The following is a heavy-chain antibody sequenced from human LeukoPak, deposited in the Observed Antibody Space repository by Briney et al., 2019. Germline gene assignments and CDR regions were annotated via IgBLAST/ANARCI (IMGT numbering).Heavy chain of an antibody. V-gene: IGHV3-23*01. Sequence: GGSLRLSCAASGFTFSTYAMHRVRQAPGKGLEWVSGISASGGSTFYADSVKGRFTISKDNSKNTLFLQMNSLRREDTAMYYCAKASDRYYFDYWGQGTPVTVSS. J-gene: IGHJ4*02. CDR2: ISASGGST. CDR3: AKASDRYYFDY. CDR1: GFTFSTYA. D-gene: IGHD2-21*01.